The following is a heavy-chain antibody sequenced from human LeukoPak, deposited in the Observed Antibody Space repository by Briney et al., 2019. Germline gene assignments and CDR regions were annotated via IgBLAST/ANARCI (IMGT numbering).Heavy chain of an antibody. CDR3: ARNADPLGSGYPDAFDI. V-gene: IGHV7-4-1*02. Sequence: ASVKVSYKASGYTFTSYAMNWVRQAPGQGLEWMGWINTNTGNPTYAQGFTGRFVFSLDTSVSTAYLQISSLKAEDTAVYYCARNADPLGSGYPDAFDIWGQGTMVTVSS. CDR2: INTNTGNP. CDR1: GYTFTSYA. D-gene: IGHD3-22*01. J-gene: IGHJ3*02.